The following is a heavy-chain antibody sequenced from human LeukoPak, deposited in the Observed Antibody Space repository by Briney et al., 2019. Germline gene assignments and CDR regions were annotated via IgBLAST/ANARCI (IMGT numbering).Heavy chain of an antibody. CDR3: AREARYYYDSSGSGAFDI. D-gene: IGHD3-22*01. V-gene: IGHV4-59*01. CDR2: IYYSGST. CDR1: GGSISSYY. Sequence: SETLSLTCTVSGGSISSYYWSWIRQPPGKGLEWIGYIYYSGSTNYNPSLKSRVTISVDTSKNQFSLKLSSVTAADTAVYYCAREARYYYDSSGSGAFDIWGQGTMVTVSS. J-gene: IGHJ3*02.